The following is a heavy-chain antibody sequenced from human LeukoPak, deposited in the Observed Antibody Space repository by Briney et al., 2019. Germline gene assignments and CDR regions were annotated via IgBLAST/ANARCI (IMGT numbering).Heavy chain of an antibody. CDR3: ARGFDSKSTYFDY. Sequence: SETLSLTCTVSGGSISSYYWNWIRQSPTKGLEWIGYISYSGSTNYDPSLKSRVTISLDTSKNQFSLKVRSVTAADTAVYYCARGFDSKSTYFDYWGQGTLVTVSS. J-gene: IGHJ4*02. CDR2: ISYSGST. V-gene: IGHV4-59*01. CDR1: GGSISSYY. D-gene: IGHD5-12*01.